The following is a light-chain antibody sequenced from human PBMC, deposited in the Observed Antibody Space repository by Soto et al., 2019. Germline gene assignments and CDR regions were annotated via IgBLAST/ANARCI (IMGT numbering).Light chain of an antibody. CDR2: GAS. CDR3: QQYGSSPPFT. Sequence: EIELTQSPGTLSLSPGERATLSCRASQSVSSKYLAWYQQKPGQAPRLLIYGASSRATGIPDRFSGSGSGTDFTLTIIRLEPEDFAVYYCQQYGSSPPFTFGPGTKVDIK. J-gene: IGKJ3*01. CDR1: QSVSSKY. V-gene: IGKV3-20*01.